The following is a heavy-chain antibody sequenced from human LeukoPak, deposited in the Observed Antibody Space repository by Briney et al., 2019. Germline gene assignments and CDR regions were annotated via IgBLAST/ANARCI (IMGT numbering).Heavy chain of an antibody. J-gene: IGHJ4*02. Sequence: GGSLRLSCAASGFTFSSYAMSWVRQAPGKGLEWVSAISGSGGSTYYADSVKGRFTISRDNSKNTLYLQMNSLRAEDTAVYYCAKDRGGSYGPFDYSDYWGQGTLVTVSS. CDR3: AKDRGGSYGPFDYSDY. D-gene: IGHD5-18*01. V-gene: IGHV3-23*01. CDR2: ISGSGGST. CDR1: GFTFSSYA.